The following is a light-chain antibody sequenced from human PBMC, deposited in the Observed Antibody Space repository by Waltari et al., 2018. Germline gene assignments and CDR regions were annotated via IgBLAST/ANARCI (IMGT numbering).Light chain of an antibody. CDR1: SSDIGGYDY. CDR2: DII. Sequence: QSALTQPASVSGSPGQSITISCTGTSSDIGGYDYVSWYQQHPGKAPQLMIYDIIKPPSGVSDRFAGSKSSNTASLTISGLQAEDEADYYCSSYAPSSTVFGGGTKLTVL. J-gene: IGLJ2*01. V-gene: IGLV2-14*03. CDR3: SSYAPSSTV.